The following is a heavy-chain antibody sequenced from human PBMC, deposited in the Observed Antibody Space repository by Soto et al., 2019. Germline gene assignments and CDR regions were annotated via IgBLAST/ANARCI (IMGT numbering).Heavy chain of an antibody. CDR3: ASDPRYCSGGSCYQEAYYYGMDV. V-gene: IGHV1-2*04. CDR2: INPNSGGT. CDR1: GYTFTGYY. J-gene: IGHJ6*02. D-gene: IGHD2-15*01. Sequence: ASVKVSCKASGYTFTGYYMHWVRQAPGQGLEWMGWINPNSGGTNYAQKFQGWVTMTRDTSISTAYMELSRLGSDDTAVYYCASDPRYCSGGSCYQEAYYYGMDVWGQGTTVTVSS.